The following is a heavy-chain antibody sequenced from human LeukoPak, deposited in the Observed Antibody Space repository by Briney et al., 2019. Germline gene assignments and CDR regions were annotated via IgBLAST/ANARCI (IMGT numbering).Heavy chain of an antibody. V-gene: IGHV3-30-3*01. CDR2: ISYDGSNK. CDR1: GFTFSGYA. D-gene: IGHD1-26*01. J-gene: IGHJ3*02. Sequence: GRSLRLSCAASGFTFSGYAMHWVRQAPGKGLEWVAVISYDGSNKYYADSVKGRFTISRDNSKNTLYLQMNSLRAEDTAVYYSSGSYFEYDAFDIWGQGTMVTVSS. CDR3: SGSYFEYDAFDI.